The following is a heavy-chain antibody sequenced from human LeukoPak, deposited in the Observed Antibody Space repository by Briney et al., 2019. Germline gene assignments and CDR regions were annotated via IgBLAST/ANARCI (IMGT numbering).Heavy chain of an antibody. CDR1: GFTFSSYG. CDR3: AKGILAAAVTYYFDY. J-gene: IGHJ4*02. CDR2: ISYDGSNK. Sequence: GGSLRLSCAASGFTFSSYGMHWVRQAPGKGLEWVAVISYDGSNKYYADSVKGRFTISRDNSKNTLYLQMNSLRAEDTAVYYCAKGILAAAVTYYFDYWGQGTLVTVSS. V-gene: IGHV3-30*18. D-gene: IGHD6-13*01.